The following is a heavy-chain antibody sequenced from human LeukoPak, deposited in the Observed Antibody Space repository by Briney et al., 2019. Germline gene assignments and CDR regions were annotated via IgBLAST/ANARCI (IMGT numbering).Heavy chain of an antibody. Sequence: PSETLSLTCTVSGASISSYYWSWIRQPPGKGLEWFGYIYCSGNTNYNPSLKSRVTISIDTSKNQFSLKLSSVTAADTAVYYCARARGSSWSHFDYWGQGILVTVSS. CDR1: GASISSYY. CDR3: ARARGSSWSHFDY. CDR2: IYCSGNT. V-gene: IGHV4-59*01. D-gene: IGHD6-13*01. J-gene: IGHJ4*02.